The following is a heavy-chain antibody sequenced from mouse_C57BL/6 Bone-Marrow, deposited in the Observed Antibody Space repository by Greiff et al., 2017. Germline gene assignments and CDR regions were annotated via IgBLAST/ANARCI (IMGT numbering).Heavy chain of an antibody. CDR1: GYTFTDYY. D-gene: IGHD1-1*01. V-gene: IGHV1-26*01. CDR3: ARRPYYYGTPFDY. J-gene: IGHJ2*01. Sequence: VQLQQSGPELVKPGASVKISCKASGYTFTDYYMNWVKQSHGKSLEWIGDINPNNGGTSYNQKFKGKATLTVDKSSSTAYMELRSLTSEDSAVYYCARRPYYYGTPFDYWGQGTTLTVAS. CDR2: INPNNGGT.